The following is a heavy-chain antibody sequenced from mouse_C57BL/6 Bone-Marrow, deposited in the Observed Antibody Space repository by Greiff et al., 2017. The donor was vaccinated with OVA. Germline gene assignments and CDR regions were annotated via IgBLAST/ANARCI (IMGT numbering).Heavy chain of an antibody. CDR2: ISNGGGST. CDR3: ARQGGYSNYEYFDV. V-gene: IGHV5-12*01. J-gene: IGHJ1*03. CDR1: GFTFSDYY. D-gene: IGHD2-5*01. Sequence: EVQLQESGGGLVQPGGSLKLSCAASGFTFSDYYMYWVRQTPEKRLEWVAYISNGGGSTYYPDTVKGRFTISRDNAKNTLYLQMSRLKSEDTAMYYCARQGGYSNYEYFDVWGTGTTVTVSS.